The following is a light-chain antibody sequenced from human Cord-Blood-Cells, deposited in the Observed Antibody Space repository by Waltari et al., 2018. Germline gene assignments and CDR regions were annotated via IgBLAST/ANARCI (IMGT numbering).Light chain of an antibody. Sequence: QSALTQPASVSGSPGPSITISCTGTSSDVGGYNYVSWYQQHPGKAPKLMIYEVSNRPSGVSNRFSGSKSGNTASLTISGLQAEDKADYYCSSYTSSTPWVFGGGTKLTVL. CDR1: SSDVGGYNY. V-gene: IGLV2-14*01. CDR2: EVS. CDR3: SSYTSSTPWV. J-gene: IGLJ3*02.